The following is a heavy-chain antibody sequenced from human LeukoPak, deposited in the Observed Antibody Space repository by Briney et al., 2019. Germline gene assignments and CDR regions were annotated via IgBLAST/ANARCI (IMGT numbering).Heavy chain of an antibody. CDR1: GFTFDDYA. J-gene: IGHJ4*02. CDR2: ISGDGGST. D-gene: IGHD5-24*01. CDR3: AKDIGGRDGYNSAPLYFDY. Sequence: GGSLRLSCAASGFTFDDYAMHWVRQAPGKGLEWVSLISGDGGSTYYADSVKGRFTISRDNSKNSLYLQMNSPRTEDTALYYCAKDIGGRDGYNSAPLYFDYWGQGTLVTVSS. V-gene: IGHV3-43*02.